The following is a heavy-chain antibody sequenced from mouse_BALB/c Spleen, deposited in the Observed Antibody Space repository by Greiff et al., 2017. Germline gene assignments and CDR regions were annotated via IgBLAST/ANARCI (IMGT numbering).Heavy chain of an antibody. V-gene: IGHV5-4*02. CDR1: GFTFSDYY. D-gene: IGHD2-14*01. J-gene: IGHJ3*01. CDR2: ISDGGSYT. Sequence: EVQGVESGGGLVKPGGSLKLSCAASGFTFSDYYMYWVRQTPEKRLEWVATISDGGSYTYYPDSVKGRFTISRDNAKNNLYLQMSSLKSEDTAVYYCSREGDYRYDGFAYWGQGTLVTVSA. CDR3: SREGDYRYDGFAY.